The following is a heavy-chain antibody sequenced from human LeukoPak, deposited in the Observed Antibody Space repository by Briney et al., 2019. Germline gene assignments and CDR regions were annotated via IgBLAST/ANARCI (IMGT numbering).Heavy chain of an antibody. V-gene: IGHV5-51*01. CDR2: IYPGDSGT. Sequence: GESLKISCKGSGYSFASYWIAWVRQMPGKGLEWMGIIYPGDSGTRYSPSFQGQVTISADKSISTAYLQWSSLKASDTAIYYCARQWGDCSSTSCYSAYWGQGTLVTVSS. CDR3: ARQWGDCSSTSCYSAY. J-gene: IGHJ4*02. D-gene: IGHD2-2*01. CDR1: GYSFASYW.